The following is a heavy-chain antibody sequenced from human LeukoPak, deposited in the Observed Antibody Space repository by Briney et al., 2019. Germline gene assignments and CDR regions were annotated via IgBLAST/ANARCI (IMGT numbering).Heavy chain of an antibody. J-gene: IGHJ6*03. CDR1: GFAFGGYA. Sequence: GGSLRLSCTASGFAFGGYAMHWVRQAPGKGLEWVSGISWNSGSIGYADSVKGRFTISRDNAKNSLYLQMNSLRAEDTALYYCAKDMSSYYYYMDVWGKGTTVTVSS. CDR2: ISWNSGSI. CDR3: AKDMSSYYYYMDV. V-gene: IGHV3-9*01.